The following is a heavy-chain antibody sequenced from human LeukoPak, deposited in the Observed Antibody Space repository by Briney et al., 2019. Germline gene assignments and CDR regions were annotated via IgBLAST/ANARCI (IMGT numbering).Heavy chain of an antibody. CDR1: GGSFSGYY. V-gene: IGHV4-34*01. CDR2: INHSGST. Sequence: SETLSLTCAVYGGSFSGYYWSWIRQPPGKGLEWIGEINHSGSTNYNPSLKSRVTISVDTSKNQFSLKLSSVTAADTAVYYCARERPRHFDYWGQGTLVTVSS. CDR3: ARERPRHFDY. J-gene: IGHJ4*02.